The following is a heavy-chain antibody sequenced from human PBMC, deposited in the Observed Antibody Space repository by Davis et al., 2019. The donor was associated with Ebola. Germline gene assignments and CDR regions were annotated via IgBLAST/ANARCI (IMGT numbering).Heavy chain of an antibody. J-gene: IGHJ4*02. Sequence: MPSETLSLTCAVSGGSISSSNWWSWVRQPPGKGLEWIGEIYHSGSTNYNPSLKSRVTISVDKSKNQFSLKLSSVTAADTAVYYCARPWYSSSWGVGDYWGQGTLVTVSS. D-gene: IGHD6-13*01. CDR2: IYHSGST. CDR1: GGSISSSNW. CDR3: ARPWYSSSWGVGDY. V-gene: IGHV4-4*02.